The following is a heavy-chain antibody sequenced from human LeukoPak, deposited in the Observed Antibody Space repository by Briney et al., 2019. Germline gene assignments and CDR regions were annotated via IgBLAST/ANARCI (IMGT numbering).Heavy chain of an antibody. D-gene: IGHD1-14*01. Sequence: SETLSLTCTVSGGSISSYYWSWIRQPPGKGLEWIGYIYYSGSTNYNPSLKSRVTISVDTSKNQFSLQLNSVTPEDTAVYYCARYKIPAPPAPDDAFDIWGQGTMVTVSS. V-gene: IGHV4-59*12. CDR1: GGSISSYY. CDR3: ARYKIPAPPAPDDAFDI. CDR2: IYYSGST. J-gene: IGHJ3*02.